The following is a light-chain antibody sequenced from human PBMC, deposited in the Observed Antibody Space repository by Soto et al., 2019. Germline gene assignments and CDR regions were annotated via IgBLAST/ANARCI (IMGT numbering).Light chain of an antibody. CDR3: QQYNTWPPIT. CDR1: QSVNSN. V-gene: IGKV3D-15*01. CDR2: GAS. J-gene: IGKJ5*01. Sequence: EIVMTQSPATLSVSPGGIVTLSGRASQSVNSNLAWYRQKPGQAPRLLIYGASSRDTGIPDRFSGSGSGTDLPLTISRLETEDFAVYYCQQYNTWPPITFGQGTRLEIK.